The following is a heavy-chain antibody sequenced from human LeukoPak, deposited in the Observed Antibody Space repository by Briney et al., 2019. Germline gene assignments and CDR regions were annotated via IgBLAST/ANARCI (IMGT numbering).Heavy chain of an antibody. Sequence: PGGSLRLSCAASGFTFSSYAMSWVRQAPGKGLEWVSSISGGSTYYADSRKGRFTISRDNSKNTLYLQMNSLRAEDTAVYYCASAPCGDCYYGMDVWGQGTTVTVSS. J-gene: IGHJ6*02. D-gene: IGHD3-10*01. CDR3: ASAPCGDCYYGMDV. CDR2: ISGGST. CDR1: GFTFSSYA. V-gene: IGHV3-38-3*01.